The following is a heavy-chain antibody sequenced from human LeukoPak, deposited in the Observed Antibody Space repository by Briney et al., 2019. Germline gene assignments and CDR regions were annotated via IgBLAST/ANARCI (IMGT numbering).Heavy chain of an antibody. D-gene: IGHD2-2*01. V-gene: IGHV4-4*09. CDR1: GGSISGYC. J-gene: IGHJ5*02. CDR2: IYTSGST. CDR3: ATTSTVASWFDP. Sequence: WESLSLTCSVSGGSISGYCWSWVRQPPGKGLEWIAYIYTSGSTNYNPSLKSRVTLLVDTPKNQLSLKLSSVTAADTAVYCCATTSTVASWFDPWGQGTLVTVSS.